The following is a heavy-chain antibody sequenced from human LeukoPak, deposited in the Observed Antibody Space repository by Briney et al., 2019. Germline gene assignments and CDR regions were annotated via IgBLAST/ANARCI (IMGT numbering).Heavy chain of an antibody. J-gene: IGHJ3*02. CDR2: INPNSGGT. D-gene: IGHD2-8*01. CDR1: GYTFTGYY. V-gene: IGHV1-2*02. CDR3: ARQRGGQYEDAFDI. Sequence: ASVKVSCKASGYTFTGYYMHWVRQAPGQGLEWMGWINPNSGGTNYAQKFQGRVTMTRDTSISTAYMELSRLRSDDTAVYYCARQRGGQYEDAFDIWGQGTVVTVSS.